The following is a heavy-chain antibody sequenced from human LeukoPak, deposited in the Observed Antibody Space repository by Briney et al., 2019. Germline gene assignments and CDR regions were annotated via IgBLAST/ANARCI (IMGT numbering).Heavy chain of an antibody. CDR1: GYTFTSYG. D-gene: IGHD6-19*01. Sequence: ASVKVSCRASGYTFTSYGISWVRQAPGQGLEWMGWISAYNGNTNYAQKLQGRVTMTTDTSTSTAYMELRSLGSDDTAVYYCARARGPYSWWLAPNFDYWGQGTLVTVSS. J-gene: IGHJ4*02. CDR3: ARARGPYSWWLAPNFDY. V-gene: IGHV1-18*01. CDR2: ISAYNGNT.